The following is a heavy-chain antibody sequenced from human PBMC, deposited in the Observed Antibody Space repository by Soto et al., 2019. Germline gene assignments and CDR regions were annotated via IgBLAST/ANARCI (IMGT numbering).Heavy chain of an antibody. CDR3: AIGAAEAGNDWFDP. V-gene: IGHV4-4*02. J-gene: IGHJ5*02. CDR1: GGSISSSNW. D-gene: IGHD6-13*01. Sequence: QVQLQESGPGLVKPSGTLSLTCAVSGGSISSSNWWRWVRQPPGKGLEGIGEIYHSGSTNYNPSLKSRVTIAVDKSKSQFSLKPGSVTGEDAAVAYCAIGAAEAGNDWFDPWGQGTLVTVSS. CDR2: IYHSGST.